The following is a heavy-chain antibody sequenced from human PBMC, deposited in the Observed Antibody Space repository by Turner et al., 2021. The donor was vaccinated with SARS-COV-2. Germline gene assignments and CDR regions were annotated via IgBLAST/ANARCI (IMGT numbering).Heavy chain of an antibody. V-gene: IGHV4-30-2*01. D-gene: IGHD3-22*01. J-gene: IGHJ4*02. Sequence: QLQLQESGPGLVKPSQTMYLTCAVSGGSIRSGGYSWIWIRQPPGTGLEWIGYILQNGNTYYIPSLNSRATISSDRPKNEFSLKLISVTAAYTAVYYCASNSYFYDSSCNSGNYFKHWGLGTLVTVSP. CDR1: GGSIRSGGYS. CDR2: ILQNGNT. CDR3: ASNSYFYDSSCNSGNYFKH.